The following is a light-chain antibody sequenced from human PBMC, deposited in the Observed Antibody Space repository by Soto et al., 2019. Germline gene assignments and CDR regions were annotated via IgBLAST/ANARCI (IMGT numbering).Light chain of an antibody. CDR2: AAS. V-gene: IGKV1-39*01. CDR1: QSISSY. Sequence: DIQMTQSPSSLSASVGDRVTITCRASQSISSYLNWYQQKPGKAPKLLIYAASSLQSGVPSRFSGSGSGTDFTLTISSLQPEAFATYYCQQSYSTLEITFGQGTRLEIK. J-gene: IGKJ5*01. CDR3: QQSYSTLEIT.